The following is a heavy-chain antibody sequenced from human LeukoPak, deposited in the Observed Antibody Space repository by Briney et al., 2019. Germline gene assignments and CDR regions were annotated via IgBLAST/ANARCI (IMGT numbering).Heavy chain of an antibody. CDR1: GYTFTGYY. J-gene: IGHJ4*02. CDR2: INPNSGGT. Sequence: ASVKVSCKASGYTFTGYYMHWVRQAPGQGLEWMGWINPNSGGTNYAQKFQGRVTMTRDTSISTAYMELSRLRAEDTAVYYCAKAAPTPSGSYYVPFFDYWGQGTLVTVSS. D-gene: IGHD3-10*01. CDR3: AKAAPTPSGSYYVPFFDY. V-gene: IGHV1-2*02.